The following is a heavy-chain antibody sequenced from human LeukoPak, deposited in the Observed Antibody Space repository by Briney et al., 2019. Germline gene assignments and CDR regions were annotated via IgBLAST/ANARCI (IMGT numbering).Heavy chain of an antibody. CDR2: INHSGST. V-gene: IGHV4-34*01. Sequence: SETLSLTCAVYGGSFSGYYWSWIRQPPGKGLEWIGEINHSGSTNYNPSLKSRVTISVDTSKNQFSLKLSSVTAADTAVYYCARDLYRYCSGGSCRQFDYWGQGTMVTVSS. CDR1: GGSFSGYY. J-gene: IGHJ3*01. D-gene: IGHD2-15*01. CDR3: ARDLYRYCSGGSCRQFDY.